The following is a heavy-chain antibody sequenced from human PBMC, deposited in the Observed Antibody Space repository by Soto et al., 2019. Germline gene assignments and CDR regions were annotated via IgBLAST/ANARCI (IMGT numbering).Heavy chain of an antibody. CDR3: VKGRWELLT. D-gene: IGHD1-26*01. J-gene: IGHJ4*02. CDR1: GFAFSSYA. V-gene: IGHV3-23*01. CDR2: MSASSGDT. Sequence: ELQLLESGGGLVQPGGSLRLSCAAYGFAFSSYAMSWVRQAPGMGLEWVSSMSASSGDTFYGDSVKGRFTISRDNSKNKLFLQMNSLRDEDTAVYYCVKGRWELLTWGQGTLVTVSS.